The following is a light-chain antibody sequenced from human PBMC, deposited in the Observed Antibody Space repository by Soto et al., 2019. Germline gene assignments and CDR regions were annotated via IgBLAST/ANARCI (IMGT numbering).Light chain of an antibody. CDR3: QQYGSSPLT. CDR2: GAS. V-gene: IGKV3-20*01. J-gene: IGKJ1*01. CDR1: ETVRSN. Sequence: EIVLTQSPGTLPFSPGERATLSCMASETVRSNLAWYQQKPGQAPRLLIYGASSRATGIPDRFSGSGSGTDFTLTISRLEPEDFAVYYCQQYGSSPLTFGQGTKVDIK.